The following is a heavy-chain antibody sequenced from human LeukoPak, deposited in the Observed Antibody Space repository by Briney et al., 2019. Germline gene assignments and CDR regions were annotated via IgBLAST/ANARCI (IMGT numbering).Heavy chain of an antibody. Sequence: GGSLRLSCAASGFTFSSYGMHWVRQAPGKGLEWVAVIWYDGSNKYYADSVKGRFTISRDNSKNTLYLQMNSLRAKDTAVYYCAKSSSSWDFDYWGQGTLVTVSS. V-gene: IGHV3-30*02. CDR1: GFTFSSYG. J-gene: IGHJ4*02. CDR2: IWYDGSNK. D-gene: IGHD6-13*01. CDR3: AKSSSSWDFDY.